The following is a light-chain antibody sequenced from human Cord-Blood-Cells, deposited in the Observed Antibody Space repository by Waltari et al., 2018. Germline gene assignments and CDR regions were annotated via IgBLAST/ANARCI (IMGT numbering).Light chain of an antibody. J-gene: IGKJ2*03. CDR1: QGISSY. CDR2: AAS. CDR3: QQLNSYPYS. V-gene: IGKV1-9*01. Sequence: DIQLTQSPSFLSASVGDRVTITCRARQGISSYLAWYQQTPGKAPKLLIYAASTLQSGVPSRFSGSGSGTEFTLTISSLQPEDFATYYCQQLNSYPYSFGQGTKLEIK.